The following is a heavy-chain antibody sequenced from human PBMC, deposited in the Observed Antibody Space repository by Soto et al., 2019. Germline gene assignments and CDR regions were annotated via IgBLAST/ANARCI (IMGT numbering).Heavy chain of an antibody. Sequence: QMQLQESGPGLVKPAETLSLTCTVSGGSVSSGNYYWSWIRQPPGKGLDWIGYIYNTGRTNYNPSLKSRVTMALDTSKNQCSLKMDSVTAADTAIYYCTGMPVTTTNWLDPWGQGTLVIVSS. D-gene: IGHD3-22*01. J-gene: IGHJ5*02. V-gene: IGHV4-61*01. CDR1: GGSVSSGNYY. CDR2: IYNTGRT. CDR3: TGMPVTTTNWLDP.